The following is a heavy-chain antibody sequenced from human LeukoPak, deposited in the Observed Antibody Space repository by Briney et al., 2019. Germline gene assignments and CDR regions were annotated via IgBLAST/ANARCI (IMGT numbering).Heavy chain of an antibody. CDR2: IYTSGST. Sequence: SQTLSLTCTVSGGSISSGSYYWSWIRQPAGKGLEWIGRIYTSGSTNYNPSLKSRVTISVDTSKNQFSLKLSSVTAADTAVYYCAIDVVVYDFWSGYSYWYFDLWGRGTLVTVSS. CDR3: AIDVVVYDFWSGYSYWYFDL. CDR1: GGSISSGSYY. V-gene: IGHV4-61*02. D-gene: IGHD3/OR15-3a*01. J-gene: IGHJ2*01.